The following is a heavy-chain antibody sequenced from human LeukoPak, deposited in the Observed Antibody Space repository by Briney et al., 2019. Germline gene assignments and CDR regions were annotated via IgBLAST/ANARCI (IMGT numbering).Heavy chain of an antibody. CDR2: RNQGGVET. CDR3: ARDHIEPGVILDY. V-gene: IGHV3-7*05. CDR1: GSSFASLW. J-gene: IGHJ4*02. D-gene: IGHD2-8*02. Sequence: GGSRTLSCPASGSSFASLWTIWVRQAPGKGLEWVAWRNQGGVETSYVDSVNGRFNISRDNAKNSLYLQMNSLRAEDTAVYYCARDHIEPGVILDYWGQGTLVTVSS.